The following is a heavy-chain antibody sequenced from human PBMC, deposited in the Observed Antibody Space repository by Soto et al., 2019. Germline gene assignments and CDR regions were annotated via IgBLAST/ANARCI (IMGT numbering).Heavy chain of an antibody. V-gene: IGHV1-69*13. J-gene: IGHJ5*02. Sequence: GASVKVSCKASGGTFSSYAISWVRQAPGQGLEWMGGIIPIFGTANYAQKFQGRVTITADESTSTAYMELSSLRSEDTAVYYCVRDSSPPAPGFVPWGQGPLVTVSS. CDR1: GGTFSSYA. D-gene: IGHD2-15*01. CDR2: IIPIFGTA. CDR3: VRDSSPPAPGFVP.